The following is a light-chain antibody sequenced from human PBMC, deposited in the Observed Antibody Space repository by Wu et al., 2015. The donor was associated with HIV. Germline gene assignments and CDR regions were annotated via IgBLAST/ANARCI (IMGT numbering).Light chain of an antibody. Sequence: ENVLTQSPGTLSLSPGERATLSCRASQSVSNNYLAWYQQKPGQPPRLLIYDASSRATGIPDRFGGSGSGTDFTLTISRVEPEDFAVYSCQQYSSSPITFGQGTRLEI. J-gene: IGKJ5*01. CDR1: QSVSNNY. CDR3: QQYSSSPIT. V-gene: IGKV3-20*01. CDR2: DAS.